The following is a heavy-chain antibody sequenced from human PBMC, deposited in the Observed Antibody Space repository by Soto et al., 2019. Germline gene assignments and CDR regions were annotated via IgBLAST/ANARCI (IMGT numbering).Heavy chain of an antibody. D-gene: IGHD3-10*01. CDR2: FSGSGGNT. CDR3: AKEDSSGTYYLYYFDY. CDR1: GFTFSSYA. J-gene: IGHJ4*02. V-gene: IGHV3-23*01. Sequence: SLRLSCAASGFTFSSYAMSWVRQAPGKGLEWVSSFSGSGGNTYYADSVKGRFTISRDSSKNTLYLQMNSLRAEDTAVYYCAKEDSSGTYYLYYFDYWGPGTLVTVSS.